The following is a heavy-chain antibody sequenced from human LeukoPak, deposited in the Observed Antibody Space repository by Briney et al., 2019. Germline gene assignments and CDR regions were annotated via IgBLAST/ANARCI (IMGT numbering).Heavy chain of an antibody. Sequence: GASVKVSCKASGGTISSYAISWVRQAPGQGLEWMGGIIPIFGTANYAQKFQGRVTITADESTSTAYMELSGLRSEDTAVYYCARGTHSGSYFPLDYWGQGTLVTVSS. CDR3: ARGTHSGSYFPLDY. V-gene: IGHV1-69*13. CDR2: IIPIFGTA. CDR1: GGTISSYA. D-gene: IGHD1-26*01. J-gene: IGHJ4*02.